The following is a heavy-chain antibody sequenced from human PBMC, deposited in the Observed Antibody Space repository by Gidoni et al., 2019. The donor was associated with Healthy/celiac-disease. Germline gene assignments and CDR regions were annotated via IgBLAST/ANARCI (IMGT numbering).Heavy chain of an antibody. CDR2: IYYSGST. CDR1: GGSIRRYY. J-gene: IGHJ4*02. V-gene: IGHV4-59*01. D-gene: IGHD3-10*01. Sequence: QVQLQESGPGLVKPSETLSLTCTVSGGSIRRYYWSWIRQHPGKGLEWIGYIYYSGSTNYNPSLKSRVTISVDTSKNQFSLKLSSVTAADTAVYYCARVGGSSFDYWGQGTLVTVSS. CDR3: ARVGGSSFDY.